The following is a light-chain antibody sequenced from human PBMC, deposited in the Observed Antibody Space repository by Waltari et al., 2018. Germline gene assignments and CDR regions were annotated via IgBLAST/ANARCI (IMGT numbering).Light chain of an antibody. CDR1: SSNIGNND. J-gene: IGLJ2*01. CDR3: ATWDSRLSVVV. CDR2: DHK. Sequence: QSVLTQPPSVSAAPGQRVTIPCSGGSSNIGNNDVSWYQQFPGTAPKLLIPDHKKRPFGIPARFSGSKAGASATLGITGLQTGDEADYYCATWDSRLSVVVFGGGTKVTVL. V-gene: IGLV1-51*01.